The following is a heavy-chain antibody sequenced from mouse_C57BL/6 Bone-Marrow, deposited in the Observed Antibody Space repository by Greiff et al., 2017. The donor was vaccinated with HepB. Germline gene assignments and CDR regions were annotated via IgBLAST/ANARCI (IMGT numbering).Heavy chain of an antibody. CDR3: ARSGWLLLDY. V-gene: IGHV1-64*01. CDR2: IHPNSGST. J-gene: IGHJ2*01. D-gene: IGHD2-3*01. Sequence: VQLQQPGAELVKPGASVKLSCKASGYTFTSYWMHWVKQRPGQGLEWIGMIHPNSGSTNYNEKFKSKATLTVDKSSSTAYMQLSSLTSEGSAVYYCARSGWLLLDYWGQGTTLTVSS. CDR1: GYTFTSYW.